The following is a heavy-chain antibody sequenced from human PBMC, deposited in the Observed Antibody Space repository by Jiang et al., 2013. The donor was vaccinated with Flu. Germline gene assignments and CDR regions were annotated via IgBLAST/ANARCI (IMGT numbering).Heavy chain of an antibody. Sequence: ATGQGLEWMGWMNPNSGNTGYAQKFQGRVTMTRNTSISTAYMELSSLRSEDTAVYYCASVPAYSSGGIDYWGQGTLVTVSS. CDR2: MNPNSGNT. J-gene: IGHJ4*02. V-gene: IGHV1-8*01. D-gene: IGHD6-19*01. CDR3: ASVPAYSSGGIDY.